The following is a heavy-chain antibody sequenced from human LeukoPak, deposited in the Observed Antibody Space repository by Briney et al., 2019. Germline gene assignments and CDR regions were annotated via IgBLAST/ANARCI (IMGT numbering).Heavy chain of an antibody. Sequence: GGSLRLSCAASGFTFSTYWMSWVRQAPGKGLEWVANIKQDGSEKYYVDSVKGRFTISRDNAKNSLLYLQMNSLRAEDRAVYYCAREGVGYFDYWGQGTLVTVPS. J-gene: IGHJ4*02. V-gene: IGHV3-7*01. CDR2: IKQDGSEK. CDR1: GFTFSTYW. D-gene: IGHD2-15*01. CDR3: AREGVGYFDY.